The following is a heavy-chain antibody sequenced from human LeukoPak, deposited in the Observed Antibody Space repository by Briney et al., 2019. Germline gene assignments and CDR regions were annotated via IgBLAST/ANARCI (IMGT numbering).Heavy chain of an antibody. V-gene: IGHV1-2*02. CDR3: ARAAMDANWFDP. CDR1: GYTFTGYY. CDR2: INPNSGGT. J-gene: IGHJ5*02. D-gene: IGHD5-18*01. Sequence: RASVKVSCKASGYTFTGYYMHWVRQAPGQGLEWMGWINPNSGGTNYAQKFQGRVTMTRDTSISTAYMELSRLRSDDTALYYSARAAMDANWFDPWGQGTLVTVSS.